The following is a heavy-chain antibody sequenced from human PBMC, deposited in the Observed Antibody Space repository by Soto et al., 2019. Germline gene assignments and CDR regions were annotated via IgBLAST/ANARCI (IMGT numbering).Heavy chain of an antibody. J-gene: IGHJ6*02. CDR1: GFTFSSYA. CDR3: AKISTSRAPYYYGMDG. D-gene: IGHD2-2*01. Sequence: PGGSLRLSCAASGFTFSSYAMSWVRQAPGKGLEWVSAISGSGCSIYYAVSVKGRVTISRYNSRDTLSLQMNSLRAEDTALYYCAKISTSRAPYYYGMDGWGQGTTRTSP. V-gene: IGHV3-23*01. CDR2: ISGSGCSI.